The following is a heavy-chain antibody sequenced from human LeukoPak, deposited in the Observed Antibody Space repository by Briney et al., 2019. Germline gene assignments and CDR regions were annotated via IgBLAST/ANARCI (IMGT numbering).Heavy chain of an antibody. Sequence: ASVKVSCKASGYTFTDYSIHWVRQAPGQGLEWMGWINPDSGATNYAQKFQGGVTMTRDTSVSTAYMELSSLRAEDTAVYYCAKPPSAKLWFGELFTFNWFDPWGQGTLVTVSS. D-gene: IGHD3-10*01. J-gene: IGHJ5*02. CDR1: GYTFTDYS. CDR2: INPDSGAT. V-gene: IGHV1-2*02. CDR3: AKPPSAKLWFGELFTFNWFDP.